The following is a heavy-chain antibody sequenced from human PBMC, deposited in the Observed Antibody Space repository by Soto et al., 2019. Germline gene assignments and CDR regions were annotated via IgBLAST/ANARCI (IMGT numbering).Heavy chain of an antibody. CDR2: VSAGGDMT. J-gene: IGHJ6*02. V-gene: IGHV3-23*01. D-gene: IGHD3-10*01. Sequence: DVQVLESGGDLVQPGGSLRLSCAASGFTFSSYAMSWVRQAPGKGLEWVSSVSAGGDMTYYSDSVKGRFTISRDNSDDALFLQMNSLRIEDTGLYYCARGDPGGSGSPASYYYSGLDVWGQGTTVTVS. CDR3: ARGDPGGSGSPASYYYSGLDV. CDR1: GFTFSSYA.